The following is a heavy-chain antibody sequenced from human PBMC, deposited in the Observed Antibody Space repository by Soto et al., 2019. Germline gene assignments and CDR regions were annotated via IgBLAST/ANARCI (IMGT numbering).Heavy chain of an antibody. Sequence: XVSLRLSCAASGFTFSSYAMHWVRQAPGKGLEWVAVISYDGSNKYYADSVKGRFTISRDNSKNSLYLQMNSLRAEDTAVYYCARDRITIFGVVTKTHYGMDVWGQGTTVTVSS. CDR2: ISYDGSNK. J-gene: IGHJ6*02. D-gene: IGHD3-3*01. CDR1: GFTFSSYA. V-gene: IGHV3-30-3*01. CDR3: ARDRITIFGVVTKTHYGMDV.